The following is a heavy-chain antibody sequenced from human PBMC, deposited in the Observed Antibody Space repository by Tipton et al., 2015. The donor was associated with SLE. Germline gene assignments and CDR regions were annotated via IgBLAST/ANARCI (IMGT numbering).Heavy chain of an antibody. CDR3: ARGGGTTLGRADH. Sequence: TLSLTCNVSGGSMNGFFWSWIRQPPGKGLEWIGYVYYTGSTKYSPSLESRVTISVDTSKNQFSLKLTSVTVADTATYYCARGGGTTLGRADHWGQGTLVNVSS. CDR2: VYYTGST. D-gene: IGHD3-16*01. V-gene: IGHV4-59*01. J-gene: IGHJ4*02. CDR1: GGSMNGFF.